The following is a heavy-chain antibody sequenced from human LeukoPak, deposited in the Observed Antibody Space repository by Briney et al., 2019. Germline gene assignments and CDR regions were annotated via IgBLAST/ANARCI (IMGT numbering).Heavy chain of an antibody. CDR1: GFTFRSNE. V-gene: IGHV3-48*03. D-gene: IGHD2-8*01. CDR2: ISTRGSTI. CDR3: AREKVGVRPDC. Sequence: PGGSLRLSSAASGFTFRSNEMNWGSHTPGEGLGWVSYISTRGSTIYYADSVKGRFTMSRDNAKKSLYLQMNSLRAEDTAVFYCAREKVGVRPDCWGQGTLVTVCS. J-gene: IGHJ4*02.